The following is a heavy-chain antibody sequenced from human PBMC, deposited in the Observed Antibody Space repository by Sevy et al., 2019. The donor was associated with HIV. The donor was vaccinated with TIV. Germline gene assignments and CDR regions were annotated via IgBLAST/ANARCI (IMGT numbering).Heavy chain of an antibody. CDR3: AKEGGGYYYDSSGLFDY. V-gene: IGHV3-23*01. CDR2: ISGSGYLT. J-gene: IGHJ4*02. D-gene: IGHD3-22*01. Sequence: GGSLRLSCAASGFTFSSYAMSWVRQAPGRGLEWVSAISGSGYLTYYTDSVKGRFTISRDNYKNTLYLQMHSLRAEDTAVYYCAKEGGGYYYDSSGLFDYWGQGTLVTVSS. CDR1: GFTFSSYA.